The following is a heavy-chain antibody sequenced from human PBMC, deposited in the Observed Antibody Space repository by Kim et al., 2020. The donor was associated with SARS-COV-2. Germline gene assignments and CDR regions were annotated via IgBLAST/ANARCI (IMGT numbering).Heavy chain of an antibody. Sequence: SVKGRFTISRDNAKNSLYQQMNSLRAEDTAVYYCARRVVGATTSYWYFDLWGRGTLVTVSS. D-gene: IGHD1-26*01. V-gene: IGHV3-21*01. J-gene: IGHJ2*01. CDR3: ARRVVGATTSYWYFDL.